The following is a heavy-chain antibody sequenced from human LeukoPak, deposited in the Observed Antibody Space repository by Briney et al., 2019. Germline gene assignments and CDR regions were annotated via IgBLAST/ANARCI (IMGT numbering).Heavy chain of an antibody. CDR1: GGSISSGGYY. Sequence: SETLSLTCTVSGGSISSGGYYWSWIRQHPGKGLEWIGYIYYSGSTYYNPSLKSRVTISVDTSKNQFSLKLSSVTAADTAVYYSARRYFGGRVYWGQGTLVTVSS. J-gene: IGHJ4*02. D-gene: IGHD3-9*01. CDR2: IYYSGST. V-gene: IGHV4-31*03. CDR3: ARRYFGGRVY.